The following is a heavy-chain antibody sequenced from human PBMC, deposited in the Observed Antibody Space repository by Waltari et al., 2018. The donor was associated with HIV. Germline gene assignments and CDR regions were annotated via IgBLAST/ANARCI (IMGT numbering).Heavy chain of an antibody. CDR2: IYSVGTR. CDR3: GRMMVRGVIMTGVDV. Sequence: EVQLVETGGGLIQPGGSLRLSCVASVFTVSRRQMSWFRQAPGKGSEWVSVIYSVGTRYYTDSVKGRFTISRDESKNTVNLQLNSLRAEDTAVYYCGRMMVRGVIMTGVDVWGQGTTVIVSS. J-gene: IGHJ6*02. D-gene: IGHD3-10*01. V-gene: IGHV3-53*02. CDR1: VFTVSRRQ.